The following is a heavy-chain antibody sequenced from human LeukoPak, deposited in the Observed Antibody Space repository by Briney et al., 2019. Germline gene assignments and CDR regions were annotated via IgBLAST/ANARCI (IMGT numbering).Heavy chain of an antibody. CDR3: ARDFDYDILTGYARGSLAY. D-gene: IGHD3-9*01. V-gene: IGHV1-3*01. CDR1: GYTFTSYA. Sequence: GASVKVSCKASGYTFTSYAMHWVRQAPGQRLEWMGWINAGNGNTKYSQKFQGRVTITRDTSASTVYMELSSLRSEDTAVYYCARDFDYDILTGYARGSLAYWGQGTLVTVSS. CDR2: INAGNGNT. J-gene: IGHJ4*02.